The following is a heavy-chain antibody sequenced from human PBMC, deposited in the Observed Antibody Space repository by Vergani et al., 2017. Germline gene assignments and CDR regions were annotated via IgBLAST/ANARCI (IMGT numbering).Heavy chain of an antibody. J-gene: IGHJ4*02. CDR3: ARDNHGSGSYYRSGYY. CDR1: GFTSGDYA. V-gene: IGHV3-49*05. Sequence: EVQLVESGGGLVKPGRSLRLSCTASGFTSGDYAMSWFRQAPGKGLEWVGFIRSKAYGGTTEYAASVKGRFTISRDNAKNSLYLQMNSLRAEDTAVYYCARDNHGSGSYYRSGYYWGQGTLVTVSS. D-gene: IGHD3-10*01. CDR2: IRSKAYGGTT.